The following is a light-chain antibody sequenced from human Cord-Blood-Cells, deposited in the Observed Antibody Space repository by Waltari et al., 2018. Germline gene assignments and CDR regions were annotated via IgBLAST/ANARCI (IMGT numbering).Light chain of an antibody. CDR3: AAWDDSLNGRV. CDR1: SPNIGSNT. J-gene: IGLJ3*02. V-gene: IGLV1-44*01. CDR2: SNY. Sequence: QSVLTQPPSASGTPGQRVTISCSGSSPNIGSNTGNWYQQPPGTAPKLLIYSNYQRPSGVPDRFSGSKSGTSASLAISGLQSEDEADYYCAAWDDSLNGRVFGGGTKLTVL.